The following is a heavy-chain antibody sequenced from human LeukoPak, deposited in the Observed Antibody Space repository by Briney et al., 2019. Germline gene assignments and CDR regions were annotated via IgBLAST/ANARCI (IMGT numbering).Heavy chain of an antibody. CDR2: MWDDKSNK. D-gene: IGHD1-26*01. J-gene: IGHJ4*02. Sequence: TGGSLRLSCAASGFTFSSYDMHWVRKAPGKGLEWVAVMWDDKSNKYYADSVKGRFTISRDSSKNTLYLQMNNLGAEDTAMYYCASGRSGSYPPGIYWGQGTLVTVSS. V-gene: IGHV3-33*01. CDR1: GFTFSSYD. CDR3: ASGRSGSYPPGIY.